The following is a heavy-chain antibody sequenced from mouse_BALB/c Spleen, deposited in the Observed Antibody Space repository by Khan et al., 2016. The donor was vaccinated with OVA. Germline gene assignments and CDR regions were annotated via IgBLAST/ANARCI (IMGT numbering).Heavy chain of an antibody. Sequence: QIQLVQSGPELKKPGETVKISCKASGYTFTNYGMNWVKQAPGKGLKWMGWINTYTGEPTYADDFKGRFVFSLETSASTAYLQISNLKNEDMTTXVCARISSNWYSDVWGAGTTVTVSS. V-gene: IGHV9-1*02. J-gene: IGHJ1*01. D-gene: IGHD6-2*01. CDR2: INTYTGEP. CDR1: GYTFTNYG. CDR3: ARISSNWYSDV.